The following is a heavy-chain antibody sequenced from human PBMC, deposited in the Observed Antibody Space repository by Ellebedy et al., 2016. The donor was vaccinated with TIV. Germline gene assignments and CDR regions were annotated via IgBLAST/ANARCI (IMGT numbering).Heavy chain of an antibody. CDR2: IYHSGSS. Sequence: SETLSLTXTVSGGSITSYHWNWIRQPPGKGLEWIGNIYHSGSSYYSPSLRSRVTLSLDTSKNHLSLRLTSVTAADTAVYFCARTDLRYGMDVWGQGTTVTVS. CDR3: ARTDLRYGMDV. D-gene: IGHD3-16*01. V-gene: IGHV4-59*12. CDR1: GGSITSYH. J-gene: IGHJ6*02.